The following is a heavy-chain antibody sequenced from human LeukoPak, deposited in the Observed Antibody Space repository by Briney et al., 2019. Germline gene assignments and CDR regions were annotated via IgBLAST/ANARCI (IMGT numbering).Heavy chain of an antibody. CDR2: IIPIFGTA. CDR3: VGNRARGATREYYYYYYMDV. CDR1: GGTFSSYA. V-gene: IGHV1-69*05. J-gene: IGHJ6*03. Sequence: SSVKVSCKASGGTFSSYAISWVRQAPGQGLEWMGRIIPIFGTANYAQKFQGRVTITTDESTSTAYMELSSLRSEDTAVYYCVGNRARGATREYYYYYYMDVWGKGTTVTVSS. D-gene: IGHD1-26*01.